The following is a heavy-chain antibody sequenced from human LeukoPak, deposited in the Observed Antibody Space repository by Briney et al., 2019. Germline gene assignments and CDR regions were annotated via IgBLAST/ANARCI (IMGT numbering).Heavy chain of an antibody. D-gene: IGHD6-19*01. CDR1: GFTFSSYV. CDR3: AKAGYSSGWYVSWYFDL. J-gene: IGHJ2*01. Sequence: GGSLRLSCAASGFTFSSYVMHWVRQAPGKGLEWVAVISYDGSNKYYADSVKGRFTISRDNSKNTLYLQMNSLRAEDTAVYYCAKAGYSSGWYVSWYFDLWGRGTLVTVSS. CDR2: ISYDGSNK. V-gene: IGHV3-30*18.